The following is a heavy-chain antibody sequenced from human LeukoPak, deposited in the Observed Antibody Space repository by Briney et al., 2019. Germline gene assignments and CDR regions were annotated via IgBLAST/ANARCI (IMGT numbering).Heavy chain of an antibody. CDR2: ISTDGYTT. CDR1: GLAFSAYK. J-gene: IGHJ6*02. CDR3: ARMGHDILVPSGMDV. V-gene: IGHV3-74*01. Sequence: GGSLRLSCAASGLAFSAYKMHWVRQAPRKGLVWVSRISTDGYTTDYADFVQGRSTASRDNTKNTWSLEMNSLRAEDTAVYYCARMGHDILVPSGMDVWGQGTTVTVSS. D-gene: IGHD1-1*01.